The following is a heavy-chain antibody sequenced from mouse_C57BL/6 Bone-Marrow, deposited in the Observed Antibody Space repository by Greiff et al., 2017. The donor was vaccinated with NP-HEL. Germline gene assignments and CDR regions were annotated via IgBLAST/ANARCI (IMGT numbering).Heavy chain of an antibody. J-gene: IGHJ2*01. CDR3: ARSYDGVDY. CDR2: ISSGGSYT. CDR1: GFTFSSYG. D-gene: IGHD2-12*01. V-gene: IGHV5-6*01. Sequence: EVQLQESGGDLVKPGGSLKLSCAASGFTFSSYGMSWVRQTPDKRLEWVATISSGGSYTYYPDSVKGRFTISRDNAKNTLYLQMSSLKSEDTAMYYCARSYDGVDYWGQGTTLTVSS.